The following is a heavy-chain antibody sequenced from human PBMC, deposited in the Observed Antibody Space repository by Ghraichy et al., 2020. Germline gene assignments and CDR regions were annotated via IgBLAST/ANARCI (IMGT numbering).Heavy chain of an antibody. J-gene: IGHJ4*02. CDR3: ARDQPPGLAAVATTRGGYYFAL. CDR1: GGSLSGFY. Sequence: SETLSLTCAVYGGSLSGFYWSWIRQPPGKGLEWIGEIHHSGGTTYNPSLESRITILLDTSKKQFSLKLTSVTAADTAVYYCARDQPPGLAAVATTRGGYYFALWGQGTLVTVSS. D-gene: IGHD6-13*01. CDR2: IHHSGGT. V-gene: IGHV4-34*01.